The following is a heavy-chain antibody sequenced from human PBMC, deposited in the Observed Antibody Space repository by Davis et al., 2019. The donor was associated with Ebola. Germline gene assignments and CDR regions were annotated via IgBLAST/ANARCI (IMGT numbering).Heavy chain of an antibody. CDR2: ISWNSGYI. V-gene: IGHV3-9*01. CDR1: GFNFDNYA. J-gene: IGHJ4*02. D-gene: IGHD3-10*02. CDR3: VRDLCGREDN. Sequence: LSLTCAASGFNFDNYAMHWVRQAPGKGPEWVSGISWNSGYIVYADSVKGRFTIFRDNAKNTLYLQMNSLRVEDTAVYYCVRDLCGREDNWGQGTLVTVSS.